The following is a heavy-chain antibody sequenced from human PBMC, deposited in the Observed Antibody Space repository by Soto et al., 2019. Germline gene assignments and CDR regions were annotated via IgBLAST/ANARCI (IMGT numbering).Heavy chain of an antibody. J-gene: IGHJ4*02. CDR2: TRNKANSYTT. D-gene: IGHD3-10*01. V-gene: IGHV3-72*01. Sequence: EVQLVESGGGLVQPGGSLRLSCAAAGFTFSDHYMDWVRQAPGKGLEWVGRTRNKANSYTTEYAASGKGRFTISRDDSKNSLYLQMNSLKTEDTAVYYCARDGELRYWGQGTLVTVSS. CDR3: ARDGELRY. CDR1: GFTFSDHY.